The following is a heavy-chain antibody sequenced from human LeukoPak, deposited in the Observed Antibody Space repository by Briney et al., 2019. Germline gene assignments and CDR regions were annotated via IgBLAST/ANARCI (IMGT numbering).Heavy chain of an antibody. V-gene: IGHV4-39*07. D-gene: IGHD3-22*01. CDR2: INHSGST. CDR1: GGSISSRTYY. CDR3: ARGRWLLPYLDY. J-gene: IGHJ4*02. Sequence: SETLSLTCTVSGGSISSRTYYWGWIRQPPGKGLEWIGEINHSGSTNYNPSLKSRVTISVDTSKNQFSLKLSSVTAADTAVYYCARGRWLLPYLDYWGQGTLVTVSS.